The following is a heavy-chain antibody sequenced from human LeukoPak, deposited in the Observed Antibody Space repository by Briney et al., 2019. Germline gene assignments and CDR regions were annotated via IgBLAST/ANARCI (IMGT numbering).Heavy chain of an antibody. CDR2: ISGSGGST. J-gene: IGHJ5*02. D-gene: IGHD5-12*01. CDR1: GFTFSSYA. CDR3: ARGGYSGYDPLNWFDP. Sequence: GGSLRLSCAASGFTFSSYAMSWVRQAPGKGLEWVSAISGSGGSTYYADSVKGRFTISRDNSKNTLYLQMNSLRAEDTAVYYCARGGYSGYDPLNWFDPWGQGTLVTVSS. V-gene: IGHV3-23*01.